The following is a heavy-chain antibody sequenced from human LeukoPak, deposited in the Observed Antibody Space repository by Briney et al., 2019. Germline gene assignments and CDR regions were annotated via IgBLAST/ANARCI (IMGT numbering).Heavy chain of an antibody. D-gene: IGHD3-9*01. J-gene: IGHJ4*02. CDR2: INPSGGST. Sequence: ASVKVSCKASGYTFTSYYMHWVRQAPGQGLEWLGIINPSGGSTSYAQKFQGRVTMTRDTSTSTVYMELSSLRSEDTAVYYCARFGFDWLIDYWGQGTLVTVSS. CDR1: GYTFTSYY. V-gene: IGHV1-46*01. CDR3: ARFGFDWLIDY.